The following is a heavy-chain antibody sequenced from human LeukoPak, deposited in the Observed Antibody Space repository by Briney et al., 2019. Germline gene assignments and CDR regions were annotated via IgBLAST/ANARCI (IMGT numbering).Heavy chain of an antibody. CDR3: AKRGSSWYGSDY. D-gene: IGHD6-13*01. CDR1: GYTFSSYA. Sequence: GGSLRLSCAASGYTFSSYAMSWVRQAPGQGLEWVSAISGSGGSTYYADSVKGRFTISRDSSRNTLYLQMNSLRAEDTAVYYCAKRGSSWYGSDYWGQGTLVTVSS. J-gene: IGHJ4*02. CDR2: ISGSGGST. V-gene: IGHV3-23*01.